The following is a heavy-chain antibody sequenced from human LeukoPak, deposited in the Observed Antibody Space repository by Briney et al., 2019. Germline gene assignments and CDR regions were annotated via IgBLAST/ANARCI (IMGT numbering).Heavy chain of an antibody. J-gene: IGHJ4*02. D-gene: IGHD3-10*01. CDR2: IIPIFGTA. CDR1: GGTFSSYA. CDR3: ASMDYYGSGSYYKVGDY. V-gene: IGHV1-69*06. Sequence: SVKVSCKASGGTFSSYAISWVRQAPGQGLEWMGGIIPIFGTANYAQKFQGRVTITADKSTSTAYMELSSLRSEDTAVYYCASMDYYGSGSYYKVGDYWGQGTLVTVSS.